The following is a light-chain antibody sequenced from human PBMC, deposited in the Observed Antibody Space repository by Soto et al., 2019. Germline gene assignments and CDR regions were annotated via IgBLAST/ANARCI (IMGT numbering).Light chain of an antibody. CDR3: CSYAGSSTLL. Sequence: QSALTQPASVSGSAGQSITISCTGTSSDVGSYTLVSWYQQHPGKAPKLMIYEGSKRPSGVSNRFSGSKSGNTASLTISGLQAEDEADYSCCSYAGSSTLLFGGGTKLTVL. CDR2: EGS. CDR1: SSDVGSYTL. V-gene: IGLV2-23*01. J-gene: IGLJ2*01.